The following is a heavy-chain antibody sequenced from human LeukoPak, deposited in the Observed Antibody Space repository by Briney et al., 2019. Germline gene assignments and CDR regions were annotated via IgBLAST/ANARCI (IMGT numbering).Heavy chain of an antibody. J-gene: IGHJ6*02. CDR3: ARDRHTSGYSDYYYYGMDV. V-gene: IGHV1-69*13. Sequence: SVKVSCKASGGTFSSYAISWVRQAPGQGLEWMGGIIPIFGTANYAQKFQGRVTITADESTSTAYMELSSLRPEDTAVYYCARDRHTSGYSDYYYYGMDVWGQGTTVTVSS. D-gene: IGHD3-22*01. CDR2: IIPIFGTA. CDR1: GGTFSSYA.